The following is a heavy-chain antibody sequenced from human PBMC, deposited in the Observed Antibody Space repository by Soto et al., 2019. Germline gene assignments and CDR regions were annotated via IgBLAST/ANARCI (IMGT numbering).Heavy chain of an antibody. CDR2: ISGSGGST. Sequence: PGGSLRLSCAASGFTFSSYAMSWVRQAPGKGLEWVSAISGSGGSTYYADSVKGRFTISRDNSKNTLYLQMNSLRAEDTAVYYCAKDIGRVTYYDFWSGYSGGLYGMDVWGQGTTVTVSS. V-gene: IGHV3-23*01. CDR3: AKDIGRVTYYDFWSGYSGGLYGMDV. CDR1: GFTFSSYA. J-gene: IGHJ6*02. D-gene: IGHD3-3*01.